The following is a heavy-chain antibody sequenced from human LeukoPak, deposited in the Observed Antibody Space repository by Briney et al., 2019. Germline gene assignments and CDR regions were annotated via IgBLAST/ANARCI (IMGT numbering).Heavy chain of an antibody. V-gene: IGHV3-30*18. CDR1: GFTVSSYG. CDR3: AKDPSGGAFDI. Sequence: GGSLRLSCAASGFTVSSYGMHWVRQAPGKGLEWVAVISYDGSNKYYADSVKGRFTISRDNSKNTLYLQVNSLRAEDTAVYYCAKDPSGGAFDIWGQGTMVTVSS. D-gene: IGHD3-16*01. J-gene: IGHJ3*02. CDR2: ISYDGSNK.